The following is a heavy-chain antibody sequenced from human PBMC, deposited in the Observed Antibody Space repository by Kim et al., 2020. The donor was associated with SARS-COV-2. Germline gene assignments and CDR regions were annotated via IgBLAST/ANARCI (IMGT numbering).Heavy chain of an antibody. CDR2: IYSGGSST. D-gene: IGHD3-10*01. V-gene: IGHV3-23*03. Sequence: GGSLRLSCAASGFTFSSYAMSWVRQAPGKGLEWVSVIYSGGSSTYYADSVKGRFTISRDNSKNTLYLQMNSLRAEDTAVYYCAGTPKDPGSGSYLYWGQGTLVTVSS. CDR1: GFTFSSYA. CDR3: AGTPKDPGSGSYLY. J-gene: IGHJ4*02.